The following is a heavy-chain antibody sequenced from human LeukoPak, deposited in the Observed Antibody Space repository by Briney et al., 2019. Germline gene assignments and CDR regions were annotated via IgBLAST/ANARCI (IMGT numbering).Heavy chain of an antibody. D-gene: IGHD4-17*01. V-gene: IGHV4-59*01. J-gene: IGHJ6*03. CDR1: GGSISSYY. Sequence: SETLSLTCTVSGGSISSYYWSWIRQPPGKGLEWIGYIYYSGSTKYNPSLKSRVTISVDTSKNQFSLKLSSVTAADTAVYYCARGPGYGDLDKYYMDVWGKGTTVTVSS. CDR2: IYYSGST. CDR3: ARGPGYGDLDKYYMDV.